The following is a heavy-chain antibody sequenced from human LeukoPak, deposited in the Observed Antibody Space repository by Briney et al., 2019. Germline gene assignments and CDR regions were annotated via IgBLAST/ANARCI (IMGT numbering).Heavy chain of an antibody. CDR1: GFTFSSYG. J-gene: IGHJ4*02. Sequence: GGSLRLSCAASGFTFSSYGMHWVRQAPGKGLEWVAVRCYDGSNKYYADSVKGRFTISRDNSKNTLYLQMNSLRAEDTAVYYCARDHGRYSSSSYYWGQGTLVTVSS. D-gene: IGHD6-6*01. CDR3: ARDHGRYSSSSYY. CDR2: RCYDGSNK. V-gene: IGHV3-33*01.